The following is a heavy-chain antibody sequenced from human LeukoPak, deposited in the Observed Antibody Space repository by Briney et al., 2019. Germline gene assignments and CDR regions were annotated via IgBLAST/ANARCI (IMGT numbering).Heavy chain of an antibody. Sequence: SETLSLTCTVSGGSISSSSYYWGWIRQPPGKGLEWIGSIYYSGSTYYNPSLKSRVTISVDTSKNQFSLKLSSVTAADTAVYYCARQGPVSGSYLLVVGFGLDYWGQGTLVTVSS. D-gene: IGHD1-26*01. CDR3: ARQGPVSGSYLLVVGFGLDY. J-gene: IGHJ4*02. CDR2: IYYSGST. CDR1: GGSISSSSYY. V-gene: IGHV4-39*01.